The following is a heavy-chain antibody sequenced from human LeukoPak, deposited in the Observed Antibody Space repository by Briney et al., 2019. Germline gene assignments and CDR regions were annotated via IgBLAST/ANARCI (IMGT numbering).Heavy chain of an antibody. CDR2: IYSGGST. CDR1: GFTVSSNY. D-gene: IGHD3-9*01. V-gene: IGHV3-66*01. Sequence: PGGSLRLSCAASGFTVSSNYMSWVRQAPGKGLEWVSVIYSGGSTYYADSVKGRLTISRDNSKNTVYLQMNSLRAEDTAVYYCARDRLHYDSLTGYPADWGQGTLVTVSS. J-gene: IGHJ4*02. CDR3: ARDRLHYDSLTGYPAD.